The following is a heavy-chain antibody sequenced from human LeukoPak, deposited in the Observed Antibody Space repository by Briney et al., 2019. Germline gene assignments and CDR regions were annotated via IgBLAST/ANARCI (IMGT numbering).Heavy chain of an antibody. D-gene: IGHD3-10*01. J-gene: IGHJ4*02. CDR2: IYPGDSHT. V-gene: IGHV5-51*01. CDR1: GYSFIGYW. CDR3: ARQSRDPDYYDSGSYYDDY. Sequence: GESLKISCKGSGYSFIGYWIGWVRQLPGKGLEWMGIIYPGDSHTRYSPSFQGQVTISADKSINTAYLQWSSLKASDTAMYYCARQSRDPDYYDSGSYYDDYWGQGTLVTVSS.